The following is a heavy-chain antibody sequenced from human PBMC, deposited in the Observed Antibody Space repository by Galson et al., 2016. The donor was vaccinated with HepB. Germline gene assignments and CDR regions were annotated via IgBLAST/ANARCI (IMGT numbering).Heavy chain of an antibody. CDR2: IDAARPDT. J-gene: IGHJ5*02. Sequence: SLRLSCAASGFTFSNYVMTWVRQAPGKGLEWVSTIDAARPDTYFADSVRGRFTISRDDSKNTLFLQMNSLRVEDTAIYYCAKKRLSIRVAGNNYFDPWGPGTLVTVSS. CDR1: GFTFSNYV. D-gene: IGHD6-19*01. CDR3: AKKRLSIRVAGNNYFDP. V-gene: IGHV3-23*01.